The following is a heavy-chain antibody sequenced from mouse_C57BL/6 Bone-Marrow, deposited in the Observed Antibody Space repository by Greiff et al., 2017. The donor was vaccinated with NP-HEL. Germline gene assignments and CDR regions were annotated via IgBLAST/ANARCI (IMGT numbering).Heavy chain of an antibody. CDR2: ISNKANGSTS. V-gene: IGHV7-3*01. CDR3: ARYDDDAY. Sequence: EVHLVESGAGLVQPGGSLSLSCAASGFTFTDYYMSWVRQPPGKGLEWLGFISNKANGSTSDYTASVKGRFTNSRDNSQSILYLQMNALRAEDSATDYCARYDDDAYWGQGTPVTVSA. D-gene: IGHD2-4*01. J-gene: IGHJ3*01. CDR1: GFTFTDYY.